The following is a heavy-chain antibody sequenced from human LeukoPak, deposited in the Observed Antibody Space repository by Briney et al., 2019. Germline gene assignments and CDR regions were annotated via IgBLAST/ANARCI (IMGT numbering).Heavy chain of an antibody. CDR1: GYTLTELS. CDR3: STDAGYCNSTTCSYYFDY. D-gene: IGHD3-9*01. CDR2: FYPENGEI. V-gene: IGHV1-24*01. J-gene: IGHJ4*02. Sequence: ASVTVSRKVSGYTLTELSIHWVRQAPGKGLEWMGGFYPENGEIIYAQKFQGRVTMTEDRSGDTAYMQLSSLRSEDTAVYYCSTDAGYCNSTTCSYYFDYWGQGTLVTVSS.